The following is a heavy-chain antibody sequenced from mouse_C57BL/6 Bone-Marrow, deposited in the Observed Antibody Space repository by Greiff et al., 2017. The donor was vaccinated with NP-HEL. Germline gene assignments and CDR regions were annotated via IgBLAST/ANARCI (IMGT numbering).Heavy chain of an antibody. Sequence: EVQLVESGGDLVKPGGSLKLSCAASGFTFSSYGMSWVRQTPDKRLEWVATISSGGSYTYYPDSVKGRFTISRDNAKNTLYLQMSSLKSEDTAMYYCASPYYSNYVTFAYWGQGTLVTVSA. CDR2: ISSGGSYT. V-gene: IGHV5-6*01. CDR1: GFTFSSYG. D-gene: IGHD2-5*01. CDR3: ASPYYSNYVTFAY. J-gene: IGHJ3*01.